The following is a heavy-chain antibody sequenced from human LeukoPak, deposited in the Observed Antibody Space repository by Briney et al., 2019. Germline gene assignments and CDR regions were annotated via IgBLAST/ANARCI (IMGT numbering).Heavy chain of an antibody. CDR1: GFTFRSYE. V-gene: IGHV3-48*03. CDR2: ISSSGSTI. D-gene: IGHD3-10*02. Sequence: GGSLRLSCAASGFTFRSYEMNWVRQAPGKGLEWVSYISSSGSTIYYADSVQGRFTISRDNAQNSLYLQMSSLRAEDTAVYYCARNVYNFDYWGQGTLVTVSS. J-gene: IGHJ4*02. CDR3: ARNVYNFDY.